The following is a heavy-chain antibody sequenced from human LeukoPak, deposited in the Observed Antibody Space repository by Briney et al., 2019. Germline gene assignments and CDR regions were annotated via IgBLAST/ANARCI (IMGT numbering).Heavy chain of an antibody. CDR3: ATAYYDFWSGYYSMDY. CDR2: ISAYNGNT. V-gene: IGHV1-18*01. Sequence: ASVKVSCKASGYTFTCYGISWVRQAPGQGLEWMGWISAYNGNTNYAQKLQGRVTMTTDTSTSTAYMELRSLRSDDTAVYYCATAYYDFWSGYYSMDYWGQGTLVTVSS. J-gene: IGHJ4*02. CDR1: GYTFTCYG. D-gene: IGHD3-3*01.